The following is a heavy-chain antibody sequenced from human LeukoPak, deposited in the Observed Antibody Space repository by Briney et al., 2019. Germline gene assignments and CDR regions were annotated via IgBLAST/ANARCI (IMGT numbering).Heavy chain of an antibody. CDR1: GGSISSSSW. V-gene: IGHV4-4*02. Sequence: PSGALSLTCTFSGGSISSSSWWNWVRQPPGKGLEWIGEIYHSGSATYSPSLRSRVTMSVDKSKNQFSLNLTSVTAADTAVYYCATEYYYDSSGYYRTTSYFDYWGQGTLVTVSS. CDR2: IYHSGSA. CDR3: ATEYYYDSSGYYRTTSYFDY. J-gene: IGHJ4*02. D-gene: IGHD3-22*01.